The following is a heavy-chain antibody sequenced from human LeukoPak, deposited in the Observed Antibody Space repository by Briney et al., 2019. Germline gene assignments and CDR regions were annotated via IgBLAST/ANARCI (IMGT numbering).Heavy chain of an antibody. V-gene: IGHV4-34*01. CDR3: ARYGPYYYDSSGYYYLFRSYHFDY. CDR1: GGSFSGYY. J-gene: IGHJ4*02. D-gene: IGHD3-22*01. Sequence: PSETLSLTCAVYGGSFSGYYWSWIRQPPGKGLEWIGEINHSGSTNYNPSLKSRVTISVDTSKNQFSLKLSSVTAADTAVYYCARYGPYYYDSSGYYYLFRSYHFDYWGQGTLVTVSS. CDR2: INHSGST.